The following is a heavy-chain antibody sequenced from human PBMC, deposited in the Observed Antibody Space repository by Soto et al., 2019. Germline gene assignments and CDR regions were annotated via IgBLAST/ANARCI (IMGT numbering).Heavy chain of an antibody. CDR2: IIPIFGTA. CDR1: GGTFSSYA. CDR3: ARVGGGYCSGGSCYPNWFDP. Sequence: QVQLVQSGAEVKKPGSSVKVSCKASGGTFSSYAISWVRQAPGQGLEWMGGIIPIFGTANYAQKFQGRVKVTAEESTGTAYMGLGSGSAEDTAVYYWARVGGGYCSGGSCYPNWFDPWGQGTLVTVSS. D-gene: IGHD2-15*01. J-gene: IGHJ5*02. V-gene: IGHV1-69*12.